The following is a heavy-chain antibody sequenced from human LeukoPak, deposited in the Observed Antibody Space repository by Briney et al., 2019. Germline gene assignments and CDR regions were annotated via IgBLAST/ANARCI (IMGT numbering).Heavy chain of an antibody. J-gene: IGHJ4*02. CDR1: GFTFNSYS. CDR3: ARGGYFDWLLTVFDY. D-gene: IGHD3-9*01. Sequence: PGGSLRLSCAASGFTFNSYSMNWVRQAPGKGLEWVSSISSSSSYIYYADSVKGRFTISRDNAKNSLYLQMNSLRAEDTAVYYCARGGYFDWLLTVFDYWGQGTLVTVSS. CDR2: ISSSSSYI. V-gene: IGHV3-21*01.